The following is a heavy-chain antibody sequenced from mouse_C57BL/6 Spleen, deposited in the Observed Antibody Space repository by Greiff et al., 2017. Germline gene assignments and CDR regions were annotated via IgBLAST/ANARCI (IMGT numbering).Heavy chain of an antibody. CDR1: GYTFTSYW. CDR2: IDPSDSYT. D-gene: IGHD2-1*01. Sequence: VQLQQPGAELVRPGTSVKLSCKASGYTFTSYWMHWVKQRPGQGLEWIGVIDPSDSYTNYNQKFKGKATLTVDTSSSTAYMQLSSLTSEDSAVYYCARSGGGNYNWYFDVWGTGTTVTVSS. J-gene: IGHJ1*03. CDR3: ARSGGGNYNWYFDV. V-gene: IGHV1-59*01.